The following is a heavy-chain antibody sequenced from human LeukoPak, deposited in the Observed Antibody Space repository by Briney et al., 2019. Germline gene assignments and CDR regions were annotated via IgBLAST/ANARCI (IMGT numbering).Heavy chain of an antibody. CDR2: ISYDGSNK. V-gene: IGHV3-30-3*01. CDR1: GFTFSSYA. CDR3: AREPARPYYDILTGVDY. Sequence: PGGSLRLSCAASGFTFSSYAMHWVRRAPGKGLEWVAVISYDGSNKYYADSVKGRFTISRDNSKNTLYLQMNSLRAEDTAVYYCAREPARPYYDILTGVDYWGQGTLVTVSS. J-gene: IGHJ4*02. D-gene: IGHD3-9*01.